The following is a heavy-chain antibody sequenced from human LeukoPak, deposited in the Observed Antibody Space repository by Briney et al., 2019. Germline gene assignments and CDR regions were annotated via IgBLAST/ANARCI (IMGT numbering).Heavy chain of an antibody. CDR3: ARGQRYSSSWYQFDY. CDR1: GFTFSSYA. Sequence: GGSLRLSCAASGFTFSSYAMSWVRQAPGKGLEWVSSISSSSSYIYYADSVEGRFTISRDNAKNSLYLQMNSLRAEDTAVYYCARGQRYSSSWYQFDYWGQGTLVTVSS. D-gene: IGHD6-13*01. CDR2: ISSSSSYI. J-gene: IGHJ4*02. V-gene: IGHV3-21*01.